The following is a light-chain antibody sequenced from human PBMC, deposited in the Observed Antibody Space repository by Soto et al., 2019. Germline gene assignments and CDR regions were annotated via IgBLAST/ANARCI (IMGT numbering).Light chain of an antibody. CDR3: RQRSNWSPRT. Sequence: EILMTQSPATLSVSPGYRATLSGGXSQSVSSHLACYQQKPGQAPRILXXYEXNRATGILARFSGSGSGRDFTLTISSLEPEDVAVSYCRQRSNWSPRTFGGGTKVDIK. CDR2: YEX. CDR1: QSVSSH. J-gene: IGKJ4*01. V-gene: IGKV3-11*02.